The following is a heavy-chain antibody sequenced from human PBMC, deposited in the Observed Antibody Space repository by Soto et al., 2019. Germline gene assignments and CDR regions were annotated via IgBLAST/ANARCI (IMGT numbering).Heavy chain of an antibody. J-gene: IGHJ4*02. CDR3: AKDFGYDLARAFDY. V-gene: IGHV3-9*01. CDR1: GFTFDDYA. Sequence: EVQLVESGGGLVQPGRSLRLSCAASGFTFDDYAMHWVRQAPGKGLEWVSGISWNSGSIGYADSVKGRFTIARDNAKNSLYLQMNSMRAEDTALYYCAKDFGYDLARAFDYWGQGTLVTVSS. CDR2: ISWNSGSI. D-gene: IGHD5-12*01.